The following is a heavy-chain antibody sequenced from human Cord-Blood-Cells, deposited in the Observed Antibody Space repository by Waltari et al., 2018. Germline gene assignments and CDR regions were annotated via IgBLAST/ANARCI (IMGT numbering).Heavy chain of an antibody. CDR1: GFTFRNAW. CDR2: IKTKTDGGTT. Sequence: EVQLVESGGGLVKPGGSLRLSCAASGFTFRNAWMSWVRPAPGKGQEWVGSIKTKTDGGTTDYAAPVKGRFTISRDDSKNTLYLQMNSLKPEDTAVYYCTTRSSSSWYAFDIWGQGTMVTASS. D-gene: IGHD6-13*01. V-gene: IGHV3-15*01. CDR3: TTRSSSSWYAFDI. J-gene: IGHJ3*02.